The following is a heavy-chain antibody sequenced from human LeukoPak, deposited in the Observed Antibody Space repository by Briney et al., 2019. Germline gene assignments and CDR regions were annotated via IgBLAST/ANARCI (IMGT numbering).Heavy chain of an antibody. J-gene: IGHJ5*02. CDR3: ARGDRYGCSGGSCYEWFDP. CDR2: INPNSGGT. V-gene: IGHV1-2*02. Sequence: ASVKVSCKASGYTFTSYGISWVRQAPGQGLEWMGWINPNSGGTNYAQKFQGRVTMTRDTSISTAYRELSRLRSDDTAVYYCARGDRYGCSGGSCYEWFDPWGQGTLVTVSS. CDR1: GYTFTSYG. D-gene: IGHD2-15*01.